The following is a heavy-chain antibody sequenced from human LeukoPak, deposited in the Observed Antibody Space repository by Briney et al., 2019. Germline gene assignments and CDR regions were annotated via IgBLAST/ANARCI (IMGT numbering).Heavy chain of an antibody. Sequence: SVKVSCKASGGTFSGYAISWVRQAPGQGLEWMGGIIPIFGTANYAQKFQGRVTITTDESTSTAYMELSSLRSEDTAVYYCAIAPGYCSSTSCRPPMDVWGKGTTVTVSS. V-gene: IGHV1-69*05. CDR3: AIAPGYCSSTSCRPPMDV. D-gene: IGHD2-2*01. J-gene: IGHJ6*03. CDR2: IIPIFGTA. CDR1: GGTFSGYA.